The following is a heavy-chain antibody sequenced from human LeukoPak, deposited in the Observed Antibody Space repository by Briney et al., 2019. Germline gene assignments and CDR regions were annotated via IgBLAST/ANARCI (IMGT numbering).Heavy chain of an antibody. CDR1: GYTFTNYW. CDR2: IYPGDSDT. J-gene: IGHJ4*02. V-gene: IGHV5-51*01. Sequence: GESLKISCKGSGYTFTNYWIGWVRQMPGKGLEFMEIIYPGDSDTRYSPSFQGQVIISVDKSINTAYLQWSSLKASDSAMYYCARAGYSNRWDGVDYWGQGTLVTVSS. CDR3: ARAGYSNRWDGVDY. D-gene: IGHD2/OR15-2a*01.